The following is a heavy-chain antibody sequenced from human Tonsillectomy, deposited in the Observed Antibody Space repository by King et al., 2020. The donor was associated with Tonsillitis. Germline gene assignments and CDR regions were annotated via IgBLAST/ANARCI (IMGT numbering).Heavy chain of an antibody. CDR2: IYWNDDK. Sequence: ITLKESGPTLVKSTQTLTLTCTFSGFSLSASGVGVGWIRQPPGKALEWLALIYWNDDKRYSPSLKSRLTITKDTSKNQVVLTMTNMDPVDTATYYCAHIVPPSYDFWSGYSPNWFDPWGQGTLVTVSS. CDR3: AHIVPPSYDFWSGYSPNWFDP. J-gene: IGHJ5*02. D-gene: IGHD3-3*01. CDR1: GFSLSASGVG. V-gene: IGHV2-5*01.